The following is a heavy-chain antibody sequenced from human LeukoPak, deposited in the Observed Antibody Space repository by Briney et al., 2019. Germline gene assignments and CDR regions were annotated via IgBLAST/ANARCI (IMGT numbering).Heavy chain of an antibody. Sequence: SETLSLTCTVSGGSISSSSYYWGWIRQPPGKGLEWIGSIYYSGSTYYNPSLKSRVTISVDTSKNQFSLKLSSVAAADTAVYYCARHSSSNFDYWGQGTLVTVSS. J-gene: IGHJ4*02. D-gene: IGHD6-13*01. CDR3: ARHSSSNFDY. V-gene: IGHV4-39*01. CDR1: GGSISSSSYY. CDR2: IYYSGST.